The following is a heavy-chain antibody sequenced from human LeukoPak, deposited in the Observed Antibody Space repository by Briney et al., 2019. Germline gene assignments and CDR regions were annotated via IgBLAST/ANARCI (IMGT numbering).Heavy chain of an antibody. D-gene: IGHD3-3*01. Sequence: PSETLSLTCTVSDGSISTSLWSWIRQPPGKGLEWIGYVYYSGNTDYNPSLKSRVITSIDTSKKQFSLKLSSVTAADTAVYYCARQGQYYDFWSGYNWFDPWGQGTLVTVSS. J-gene: IGHJ5*02. CDR2: VYYSGNT. V-gene: IGHV4-59*08. CDR3: ARQGQYYDFWSGYNWFDP. CDR1: DGSISTSL.